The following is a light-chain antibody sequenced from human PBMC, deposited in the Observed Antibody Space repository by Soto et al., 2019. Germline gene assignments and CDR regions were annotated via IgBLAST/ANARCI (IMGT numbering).Light chain of an antibody. CDR2: EVS. V-gene: IGLV2-14*01. Sequence: QSALTQPASVSGSPGQSITISCTGTSSDVGGYNYVSWYQQHPGKAPKLMIYEVSNRPAGVSNLFSGSKSGNTASLTISGLKAEDEADYYCRSYTSSSTLVFGGGTKLTVL. J-gene: IGLJ3*02. CDR3: RSYTSSSTLV. CDR1: SSDVGGYNY.